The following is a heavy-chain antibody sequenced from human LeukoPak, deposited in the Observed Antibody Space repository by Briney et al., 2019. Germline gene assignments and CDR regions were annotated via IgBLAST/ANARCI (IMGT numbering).Heavy chain of an antibody. J-gene: IGHJ4*02. V-gene: IGHV4-39*01. CDR2: IYYSGST. CDR1: RGSISSSCYY. CDR3: ARQIPNYDSPFDY. D-gene: IGHD3-22*01. Sequence: KPSETLSLTCTVSRGSISSSCYYWGWIRQPPGKGLGRIGSIYYSGSTYYNPSLKRQVTISVDTSKTQFFLRLSSVTAADTAVYYCARQIPNYDSPFDYWGQGTLVTVSS.